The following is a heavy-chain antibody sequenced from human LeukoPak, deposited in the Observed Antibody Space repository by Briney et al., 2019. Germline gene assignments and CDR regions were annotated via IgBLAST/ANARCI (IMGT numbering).Heavy chain of an antibody. J-gene: IGHJ3*02. V-gene: IGHV3-66*01. CDR3: ARYDSSGYYGFDAFDI. CDR2: IYSGGST. CDR1: GFTVSSNY. D-gene: IGHD3-22*01. Sequence: GGSLRLSCAASGFTVSSNYMSWVRQAPGKGLEWVSVIYSGGSTYYADSVKGRFTISRDNSKNTLYLQMNSLRAEDTAVYYCARYDSSGYYGFDAFDIWGQGTMVTVSS.